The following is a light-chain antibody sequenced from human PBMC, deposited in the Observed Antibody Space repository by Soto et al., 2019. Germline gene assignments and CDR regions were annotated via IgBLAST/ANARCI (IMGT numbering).Light chain of an antibody. J-gene: IGKJ3*01. Sequence: AIRMTQSPSSFSASTGDRVTITCRASQGISSYLAWYQQKPGKAPKLLIYAASTLQSGVPSRFSGSGSGTDSTLTISCLQSEDFATYYCQQYYSYPRTIGPGTKVDIK. CDR1: QGISSY. V-gene: IGKV1-8*01. CDR3: QQYYSYPRT. CDR2: AAS.